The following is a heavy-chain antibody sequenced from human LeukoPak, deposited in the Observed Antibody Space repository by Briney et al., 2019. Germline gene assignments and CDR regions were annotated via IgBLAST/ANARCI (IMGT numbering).Heavy chain of an antibody. CDR1: GFTFNRYA. CDR3: AARPDRGLGPLDF. Sequence: GGSLRLSCAASGFTFNRYAMAWVRQPPGKGLEWVSAISSSGDSTYYTDSVKGRFTISRDNSKNTLYLEMSRLRADDTAVYFCAARPDRGLGPLDFWGQGTLVTVSS. V-gene: IGHV3-23*01. CDR2: ISSSGDST. J-gene: IGHJ4*02.